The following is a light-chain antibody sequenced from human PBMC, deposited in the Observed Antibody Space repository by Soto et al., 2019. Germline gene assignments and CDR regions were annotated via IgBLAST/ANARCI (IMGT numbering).Light chain of an antibody. CDR1: QSVSGQ. V-gene: IGKV3-11*01. CDR2: DIS. CDR3: RQRSRWPPVI. J-gene: IGKJ3*01. Sequence: EIVLTQSPATLSLSPGERATLSCRAGQSVSGQLAWYQQKPGQAPRLLIYDISNRAPGIPARFSGSGSGTDFTLTISSLEPEDFAVYYCRQRSRWPPVIFGPGTKVDIK.